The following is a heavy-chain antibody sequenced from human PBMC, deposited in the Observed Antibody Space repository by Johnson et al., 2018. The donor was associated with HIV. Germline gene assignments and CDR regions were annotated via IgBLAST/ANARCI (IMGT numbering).Heavy chain of an antibody. J-gene: IGHJ3*02. CDR2: ISYDGSDK. CDR3: TREGGNGQAFDI. Sequence: QVLLVESGGGVVRPGGSLRLSCVVSGFTLDDYGMSWVRQTPGKGLEWVALISYDGSDKYYADSLKARFTISRDNSKSTLYLQMGRLRSEDTALYFCTREGGNGQAFDIWGQGTMVTVSS. CDR1: GFTLDDYG. D-gene: IGHD2-8*01. V-gene: IGHV3-30*03.